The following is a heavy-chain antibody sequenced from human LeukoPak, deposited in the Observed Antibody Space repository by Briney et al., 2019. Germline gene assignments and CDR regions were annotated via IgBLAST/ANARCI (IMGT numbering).Heavy chain of an antibody. CDR2: ISYDGSGK. CDR1: GXTFSNYA. D-gene: IGHD3-3*01. J-gene: IGHJ4*02. V-gene: IGHV3-30*04. CDR3: ARERTGYYIVY. Sequence: SXXASGXTFSNYAMHWVRQAPGKGLEWVALISYDGSGKYYSDSVKGRFTISRDSSENTLYLQMNSLRAEDTAIYYCARERTGYYIVYWGQGTLVTVSS.